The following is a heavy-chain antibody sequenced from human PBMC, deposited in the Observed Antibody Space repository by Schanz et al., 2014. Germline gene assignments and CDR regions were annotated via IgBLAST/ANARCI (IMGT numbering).Heavy chain of an antibody. J-gene: IGHJ3*02. CDR1: GGSVSSGGDY. V-gene: IGHV4-61*02. CDR3: ARDRGHGDLPGDI. Sequence: QVQLQESGPGLVKPSQTLSLTCTVSGGSVSSGGDYWSWIRQHPGKGLEWIGRVYTSGSTNYNPSLKSRVTISLDTSKNQFSLNLSSATAADTAVYYCARDRGHGDLPGDIWGQGTMVNVSS. D-gene: IGHD4-17*01. CDR2: VYTSGST.